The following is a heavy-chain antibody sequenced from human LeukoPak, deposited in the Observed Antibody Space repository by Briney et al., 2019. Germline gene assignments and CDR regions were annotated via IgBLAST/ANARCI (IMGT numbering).Heavy chain of an antibody. V-gene: IGHV1-18*01. CDR3: AGSIYDFWSGWGFDY. J-gene: IGHJ4*02. Sequence: GASVKVSCKASGYTFTSYGISWVRQAPGQGLEWMGWISAYNGNTNYAQKLQGRVTMTTDTSTSTAYMELRSLRSEDTAVYYCAGSIYDFWSGWGFDYWGQGTLVTVSS. CDR2: ISAYNGNT. CDR1: GYTFTSYG. D-gene: IGHD3-3*01.